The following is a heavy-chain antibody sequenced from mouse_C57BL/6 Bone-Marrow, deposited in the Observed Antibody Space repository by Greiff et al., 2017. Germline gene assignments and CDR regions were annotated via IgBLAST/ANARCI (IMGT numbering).Heavy chain of an antibody. CDR1: GYTFTSYW. J-gene: IGHJ3*01. V-gene: IGHV1-50*01. D-gene: IGHD2-4*01. Sequence: QVQLQQPGAELVKPGASVKLSCKASGYTFTSYWMQWVKQRPGQGLEWIGEIDPSDSYTNYNQKSKGKATLTVDTSSSTAYMQLSSLTSEDSAVYYCARRSIYYDYEIWVAYWGQGTLVTVSA. CDR3: ARRSIYYDYEIWVAY. CDR2: IDPSDSYT.